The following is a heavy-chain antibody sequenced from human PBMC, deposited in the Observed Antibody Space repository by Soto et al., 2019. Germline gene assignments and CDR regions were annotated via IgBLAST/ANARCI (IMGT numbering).Heavy chain of an antibody. Sequence: QVQLQQWGAGLLKPSETLSLTCAVYGGSSSGYYWSWIRQPPGKGLEWIGEINHSGSTNYNPSLKSRVTISVDTSKNQFSLKLSSVTAADTAVYYCARGQSRAAAVNVRYWGQGTLVTVSS. CDR2: INHSGST. CDR1: GGSSSGYY. CDR3: ARGQSRAAAVNVRY. J-gene: IGHJ4*02. D-gene: IGHD6-13*01. V-gene: IGHV4-34*01.